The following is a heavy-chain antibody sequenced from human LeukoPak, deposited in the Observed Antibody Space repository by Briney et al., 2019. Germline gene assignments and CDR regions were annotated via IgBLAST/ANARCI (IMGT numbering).Heavy chain of an antibody. D-gene: IGHD3-22*01. Sequence: ASVKVSCKASGGTFSSYAISWVRQATGQGLEWMGWMNPNSGNTGYAQKFQGRVTMTRNTSISTAYMELSSLRSEDTAVYYCARVFRSDYYDSSGYHHKADYWGQGTLVTVSS. CDR2: MNPNSGNT. CDR1: GGTFSSYA. CDR3: ARVFRSDYYDSSGYHHKADY. J-gene: IGHJ4*02. V-gene: IGHV1-8*02.